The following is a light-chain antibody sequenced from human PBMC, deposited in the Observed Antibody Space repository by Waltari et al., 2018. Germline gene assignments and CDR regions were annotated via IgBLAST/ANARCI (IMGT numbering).Light chain of an antibody. CDR3: GTWDSSLSGAV. V-gene: IGLV1-51*02. Sequence: QSVLTQPPSVSAAPGQRVTISCSGGSSNIGNNYVSGYRKFPGTAPKPLIYENTERPSGIPGRFSGSKSGTSATLDITGLQAGDEADYYCGTWDSSLSGAVFGGGTHLTVL. CDR1: SSNIGNNY. J-gene: IGLJ7*01. CDR2: ENT.